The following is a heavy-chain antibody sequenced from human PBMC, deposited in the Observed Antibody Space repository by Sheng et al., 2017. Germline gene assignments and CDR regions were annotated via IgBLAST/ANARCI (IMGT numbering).Heavy chain of an antibody. CDR1: GFTFSNYA. V-gene: IGHV3-23*04. J-gene: IGHJ3*02. CDR3: AKNRDDGDYPADGFDI. CDR2: YLVGGTRT. D-gene: IGHD4-17*01. Sequence: DAQLVESGGGLVQPGGSLRLSCADSGFTFSNYALTWVRQAPGKGLGVGLLYYLVGGTRTYYADSAKGRFTISRDSSKNTLYLQMNSLRPADTAMYYCAKNRDDGDYPADGFDIWGQGTLVIVSS.